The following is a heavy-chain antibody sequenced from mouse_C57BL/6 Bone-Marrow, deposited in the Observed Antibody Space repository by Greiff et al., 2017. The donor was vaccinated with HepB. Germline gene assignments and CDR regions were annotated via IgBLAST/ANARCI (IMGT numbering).Heavy chain of an antibody. V-gene: IGHV5-12*01. CDR1: GFTFSDYY. Sequence: EVKLMESGGGLVQPGGSLKLSCAASGFTFSDYYMYWVRQTPEKRLEWVAYISNGGGSTYYPDTVKGRFTISRDNAKNTLYLQMSRLKSEDTAMYYCARRSFLYYFDYWGQGTTLTVSS. CDR3: ARRSFLYYFDY. CDR2: ISNGGGST. J-gene: IGHJ2*01.